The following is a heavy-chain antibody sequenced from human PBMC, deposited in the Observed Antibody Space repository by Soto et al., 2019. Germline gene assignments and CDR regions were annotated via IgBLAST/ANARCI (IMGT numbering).Heavy chain of an antibody. Sequence: GGSLRLSCAASGFTFSSYEMNWVRQAPGKGLEWVSYISSSGSTIYYADSVKGRFTISRDNAKNSLYLQMNSLRAEDTAVYYCARDSGSGYVGYWGQGTRVTVSS. CDR2: ISSSGSTI. CDR1: GFTFSSYE. CDR3: ARDSGSGYVGY. V-gene: IGHV3-48*03. J-gene: IGHJ4*02. D-gene: IGHD5-12*01.